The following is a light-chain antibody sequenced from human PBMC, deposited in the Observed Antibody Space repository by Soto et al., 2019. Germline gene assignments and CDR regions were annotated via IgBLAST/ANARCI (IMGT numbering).Light chain of an antibody. CDR3: CSYAGRDTLYV. CDR1: STDFGGYNY. CDR2: DVS. J-gene: IGLJ1*01. Sequence: QSALTQPRSVSGSPGQSVTISCTGTSTDFGGYNYVSWYQQHPGKVPKLMIYDVSKRPSGVPDRLSGSKSGNTASLTISGLQAEDEADYYCCSYAGRDTLYVFGSGTKVTVL. V-gene: IGLV2-11*01.